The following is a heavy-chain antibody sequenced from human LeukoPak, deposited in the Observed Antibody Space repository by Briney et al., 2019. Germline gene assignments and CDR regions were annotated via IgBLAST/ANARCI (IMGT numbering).Heavy chain of an antibody. CDR3: ARGNYDYVWGSYRRTFDP. CDR2: IYYSGST. D-gene: IGHD3-16*02. V-gene: IGHV4-61*01. Sequence: PSETLSLTCTVSGGSISSSSYYWSWIRQPPGKGLERIGYIYYSGSTNYNPSLKSRVTISVDTSKNQFSLKLSSVTAADTAVYYCARGNYDYVWGSYRRTFDPWGQGTLVTVSS. J-gene: IGHJ5*02. CDR1: GGSISSSSYY.